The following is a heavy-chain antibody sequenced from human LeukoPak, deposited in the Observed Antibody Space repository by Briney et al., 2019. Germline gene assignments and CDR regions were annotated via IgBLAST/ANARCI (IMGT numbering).Heavy chain of an antibody. CDR1: GGSISSYY. Sequence: SETLSLTCTVSGGSISSYYWSWIRQPAGKGLEWIGRIYTSGSTNYNPSLKGRVTMSVDTSKNQFSLKLSSVTAADTAVYYCARDLGSSGWYGSYYFDYWGQGTLVTVSS. J-gene: IGHJ4*02. CDR2: IYTSGST. V-gene: IGHV4-4*07. D-gene: IGHD6-19*01. CDR3: ARDLGSSGWYGSYYFDY.